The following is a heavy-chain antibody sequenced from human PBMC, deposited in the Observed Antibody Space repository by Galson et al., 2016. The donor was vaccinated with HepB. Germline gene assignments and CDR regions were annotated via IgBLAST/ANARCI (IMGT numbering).Heavy chain of an antibody. J-gene: IGHJ4*02. D-gene: IGHD4-23*01. CDR2: IFSNDEK. CDR1: GFSLSNARMG. Sequence: PALVKPTQTLTLTCTVSGFSLSNARMGVAWIRQPPGKALEWLAHIFSNDEKSYSTSLKRRLSISKDTSKRQVVLTMTNMDPVDAATYYCARNRYGGNSDFDYWGQGTLVTVSS. CDR3: ARNRYGGNSDFDY. V-gene: IGHV2-26*01.